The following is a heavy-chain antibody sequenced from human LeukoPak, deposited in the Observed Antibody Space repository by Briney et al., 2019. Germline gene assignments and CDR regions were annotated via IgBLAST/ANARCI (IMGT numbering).Heavy chain of an antibody. V-gene: IGHV4-38-2*01. Sequence: SETLSLTCAVSGYSISSGYYWGWIRQPPGRGLEWIGSIYHSGSTYYNPSLKSRVTISVDTSKNQFSLKLSSVTAADTAVYYCAAGGDYWGQGTLVTVSS. CDR1: GYSISSGYY. CDR3: AAGGDY. J-gene: IGHJ4*02. CDR2: IYHSGST. D-gene: IGHD2-8*02.